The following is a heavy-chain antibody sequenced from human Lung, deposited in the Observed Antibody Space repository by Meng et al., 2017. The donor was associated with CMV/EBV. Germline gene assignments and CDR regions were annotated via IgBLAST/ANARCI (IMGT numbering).Heavy chain of an antibody. CDR2: ISYDGSNK. CDR1: GFTFSSYA. D-gene: IGHD5-18*01. Sequence: SLRLSXAASGFTFSSYAMHWVRQAPGKGLEWVAVISYDGSNKYYADPVKGRFTNSRDNSKNTLYLQMNSLRAEDTAVYYCAREGYSYGFGGLFDYWGQGTLVTFSS. J-gene: IGHJ4*02. CDR3: AREGYSYGFGGLFDY. V-gene: IGHV3-30*04.